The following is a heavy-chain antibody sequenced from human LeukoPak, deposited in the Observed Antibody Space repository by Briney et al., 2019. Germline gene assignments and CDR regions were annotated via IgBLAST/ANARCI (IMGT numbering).Heavy chain of an antibody. CDR3: ARHSHTPSIAAAGTPFDY. CDR2: IYYSGST. Sequence: PSETLSLTCTVSGGSISSYYWSWIRQTPGKGLEWIGDIYYSGSTNYNPSLKSRVTISVDTSKNQFSLRLSSVTAADTAVYYCARHSHTPSIAAAGTPFDYWGQGTLVTVSS. D-gene: IGHD6-13*01. CDR1: GGSISSYY. V-gene: IGHV4-59*08. J-gene: IGHJ4*02.